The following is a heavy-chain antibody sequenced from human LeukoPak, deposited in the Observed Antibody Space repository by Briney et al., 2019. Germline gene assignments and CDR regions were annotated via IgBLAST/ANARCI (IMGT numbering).Heavy chain of an antibody. CDR1: GYTFTGYY. V-gene: IGHV1-2*02. CDR3: ARGGSYCGGDCPPLPGPDAFDI. CDR2: INPNSGGT. Sequence: ASVKVSCKASGYTFTGYYMHWVRQAPGQGLEWMGWINPNSGGTNYAQKFQGRVTMTRDTSISTAYMELSGLRSDDTAVYYCARGGSYCGGDCPPLPGPDAFDIWGQGTMVTVSS. J-gene: IGHJ3*02. D-gene: IGHD2-21*02.